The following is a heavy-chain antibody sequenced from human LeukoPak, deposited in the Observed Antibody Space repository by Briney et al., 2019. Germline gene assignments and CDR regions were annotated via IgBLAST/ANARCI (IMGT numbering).Heavy chain of an antibody. CDR1: GFTFSSYW. CDR3: ARPGDYYDSSGYNY. J-gene: IGHJ4*02. CDR2: IKQDGSEK. V-gene: IGHV3-7*01. D-gene: IGHD3-22*01. Sequence: GGSLRLSCAASGFTFSSYWMSWVRQAPGKGLEWVANIKQDGSEKYYVDSVKGRFTISRDNAKNSLYLQMNSLRAEDTAVYYCARPGDYYDSSGYNYWGQGTLVTVSP.